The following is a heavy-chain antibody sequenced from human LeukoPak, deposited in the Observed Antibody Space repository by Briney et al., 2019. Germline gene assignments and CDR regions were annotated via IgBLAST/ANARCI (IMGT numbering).Heavy chain of an antibody. J-gene: IGHJ4*02. CDR1: GYTLTSYD. Sequence: ASVKASCKASGYTLTSYDINWVRQATGQGLEWMGWMNPNSGRTGYAQNFQGRITITRNTSISTAYMELNSLRSEDTAVYYCTRETSSKYFDYWGQGTLVTVSS. CDR2: MNPNSGRT. V-gene: IGHV1-8*01. CDR3: TRETSSKYFDY.